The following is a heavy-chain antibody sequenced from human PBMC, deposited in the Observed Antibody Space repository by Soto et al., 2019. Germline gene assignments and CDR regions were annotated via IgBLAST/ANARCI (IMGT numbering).Heavy chain of an antibody. V-gene: IGHV3-74*01. CDR2: VSHDGSTT. CDR3: ARDFYCVLYDY. CDR1: GFTFSNYV. D-gene: IGHD3-9*01. Sequence: PGGSLRLSCAASGFTFSNYVMHWVRQAPGKGLVWVSRVSHDGSTTSYADSVKGRFTISRDNSKNTLYLQMNSLRDEDTAVYYCARDFYCVLYDYWGQGTPVTVSS. J-gene: IGHJ4*02.